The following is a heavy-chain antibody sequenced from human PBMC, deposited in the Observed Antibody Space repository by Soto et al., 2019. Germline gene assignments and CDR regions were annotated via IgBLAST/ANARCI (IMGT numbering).Heavy chain of an antibody. V-gene: IGHV1-8*01. J-gene: IGHJ6*03. CDR3: AAHYYGSGSYPSRYMDV. CDR2: MNPNSGNT. D-gene: IGHD3-10*01. CDR1: GYTFTSYD. Sequence: ASVKVSCKASGYTFTSYDINWVRQATGQGLEWMGWMNPNSGNTGYAQKFQGRVTMTRNTSISTAYMELSSLRSEDTAVYYCAAHYYGSGSYPSRYMDVWGKGTTVTVSS.